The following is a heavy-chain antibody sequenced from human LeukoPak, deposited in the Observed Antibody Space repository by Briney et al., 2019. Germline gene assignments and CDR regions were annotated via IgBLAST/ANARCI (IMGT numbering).Heavy chain of an antibody. CDR2: ISSSSNYI. D-gene: IGHD1-14*01. CDR1: GFTFSDYS. V-gene: IGHV3-21*01. J-gene: IGHJ4*02. CDR3: ARDFNRWLILYYFDY. Sequence: GGSLRLSCAASGFTFSDYSMSWVRQAPGKGLEWVSSISSSSNYIFYADSEKGRFTISRENAKNSLYLQMNSLRAEDTAIYYCARDFNRWLILYYFDYWGQGTLVTVSS.